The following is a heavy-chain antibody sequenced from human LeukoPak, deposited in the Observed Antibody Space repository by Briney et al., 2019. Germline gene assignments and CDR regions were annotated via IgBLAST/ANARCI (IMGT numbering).Heavy chain of an antibody. CDR1: GFTFSDYY. V-gene: IGHV3-11*06. CDR3: ARDWGCSGGSCYPSAKQILYYYYGMDV. J-gene: IGHJ6*02. Sequence: GGSLRLSCAASGFTFSDYYMSWVRQAPGKGLEWVSYISSSRSYTNYADSVKGRFTISRDNAKNSLYLQMNSLRDEDTAVYYCARDWGCSGGSCYPSAKQILYYYYGMDVWGQGTTVTVSS. CDR2: ISSSRSYT. D-gene: IGHD2-15*01.